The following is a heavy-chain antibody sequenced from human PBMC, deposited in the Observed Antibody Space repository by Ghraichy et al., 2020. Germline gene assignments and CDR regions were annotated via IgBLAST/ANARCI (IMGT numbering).Heavy chain of an antibody. Sequence: GESLNISCAASGFSFTHYWMHWVRQPPGRGLEWVSHLNIDGTTVNYADSVKGRFTISRDNAKNTMYLQMISLTVEDTAVYYCVRSYKDGLRHFDYWGQGTLVTVSS. V-gene: IGHV3-74*01. CDR2: LNIDGTTV. CDR3: VRSYKDGLRHFDY. J-gene: IGHJ4*02. CDR1: GFSFTHYW. D-gene: IGHD1-14*01.